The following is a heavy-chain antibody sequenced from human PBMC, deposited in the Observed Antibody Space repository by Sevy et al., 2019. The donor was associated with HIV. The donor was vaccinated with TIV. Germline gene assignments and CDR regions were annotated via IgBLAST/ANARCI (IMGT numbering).Heavy chain of an antibody. V-gene: IGHV1-2*02. CDR3: ARARRVTTVYYYYGMDV. CDR1: GYSFTDYY. Sequence: ASVKVSCKASGYSFTDYYMHWVRQAPGQGLEWMAWINPKSDVTNYAQKFQGRVTMTRDTSTSTAYMELTRLRSDATAVYYCARARRVTTVYYYYGMDVWGQGTTVTVSS. D-gene: IGHD5-18*01. CDR2: INPKSDVT. J-gene: IGHJ6*02.